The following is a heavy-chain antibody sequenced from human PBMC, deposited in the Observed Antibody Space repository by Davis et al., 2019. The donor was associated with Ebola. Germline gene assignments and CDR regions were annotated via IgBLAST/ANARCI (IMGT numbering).Heavy chain of an antibody. J-gene: IGHJ4*02. D-gene: IGHD2-2*01. V-gene: IGHV3-30*02. CDR3: AKGDDIVVVPAAIDY. CDR2: IRYDGSNK. Sequence: GESLKISCAASGFTFSSYGMHWVRQAPGKGLEWVAFIRYDGSNKYYADSVKGRFTISRDNSKNTLYLQMNSLRAEDTAVYYCAKGDDIVVVPAAIDYWGQGTLVTVSS. CDR1: GFTFSSYG.